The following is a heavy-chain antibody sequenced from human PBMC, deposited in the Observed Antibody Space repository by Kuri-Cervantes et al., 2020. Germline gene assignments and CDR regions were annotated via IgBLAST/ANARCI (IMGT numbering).Heavy chain of an antibody. Sequence: GGSLRLSCAASGFTFSSYAMHWVRQAPGKGLEWVSAISGSGGSTYYADSVKGRFTISRDNSKNTLYLQMNSLRAEDTAVYYCAKDAVAGPYYYYYYGMDVWGQGTTVTVSS. D-gene: IGHD6-19*01. CDR3: AKDAVAGPYYYYYYGMDV. CDR2: ISGSGGST. J-gene: IGHJ6*02. CDR1: GFTFSSYA. V-gene: IGHV3-23*01.